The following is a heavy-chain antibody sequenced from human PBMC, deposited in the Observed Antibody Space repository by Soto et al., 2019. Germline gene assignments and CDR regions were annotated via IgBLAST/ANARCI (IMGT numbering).Heavy chain of an antibody. CDR1: GLTVSLTQ. CDR2: IYSAGST. V-gene: IGHV3-53*01. CDR3: ARASEPESSSSIFFDY. D-gene: IGHD6-6*01. J-gene: IGHJ4*01. Sequence: GSLRLSCAVSGLTVSLTQMSWVRQAPGKGLQWVSVIYSAGSTYYANAVKGRFTISRDISENKIFLELNGLKVDDTDVYYCARASEPESSSSIFFDYWGRGTVVTVSS.